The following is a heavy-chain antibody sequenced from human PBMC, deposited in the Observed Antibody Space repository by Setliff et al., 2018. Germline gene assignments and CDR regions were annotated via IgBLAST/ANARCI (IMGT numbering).Heavy chain of an antibody. CDR2: TIPLFGTT. Sequence: GASVKVSCKASGGTFSNYGVSWARQAPGQGLEWMGGTIPLFGTTDYAQKFHGRVTIITDESTSTAYMELSRLTSDDTAVYYCAREGVDTRSSTDYRYYMDVWGQGTTVTVSS. D-gene: IGHD2-15*01. CDR1: GGTFSNYG. V-gene: IGHV1-69*05. J-gene: IGHJ6*03. CDR3: AREGVDTRSSTDYRYYMDV.